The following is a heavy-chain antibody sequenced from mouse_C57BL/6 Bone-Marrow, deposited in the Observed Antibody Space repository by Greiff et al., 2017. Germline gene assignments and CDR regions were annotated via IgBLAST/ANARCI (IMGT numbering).Heavy chain of an antibody. CDR3: ARRSWDY. Sequence: VQLQQSGPELVKPGASVKISCKASGYTFTDYYMNWVKQSHGKSLEWIGDINPNNGGTSYNQKFKGKATLTVDKSSSTAYMELRSLTSEDSAVYYCARRSWDYWGQGTSVTVSS. CDR1: GYTFTDYY. CDR2: INPNNGGT. J-gene: IGHJ4*01. V-gene: IGHV1-26*01.